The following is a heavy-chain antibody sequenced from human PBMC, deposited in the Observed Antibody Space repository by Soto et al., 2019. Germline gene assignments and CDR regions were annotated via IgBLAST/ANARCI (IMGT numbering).Heavy chain of an antibody. V-gene: IGHV5-51*01. CDR1: GYSFTNYW. Sequence: GASLKISCKASGYSFTNYWIGWVRQIPGKGLEWMGIIYPGDSDTRYSPSFQGQVTISAAKSISTAYLQWSSLKASDTAMYYCARHEVYCSSTYCANFDYWGQGTLVTVS. J-gene: IGHJ4*02. CDR2: IYPGDSDT. D-gene: IGHD2-2*01. CDR3: ARHEVYCSSTYCANFDY.